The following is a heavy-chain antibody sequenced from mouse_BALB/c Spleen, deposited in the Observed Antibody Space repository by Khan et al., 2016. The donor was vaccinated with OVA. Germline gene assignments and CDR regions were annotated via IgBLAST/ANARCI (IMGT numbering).Heavy chain of an antibody. CDR3: ARTYGSDFDN. D-gene: IGHD1-1*01. J-gene: IGHJ2*01. V-gene: IGHV1-20*02. CDR1: GYSFTGYF. Sequence: EVQLQQSGPELVKPGASVKISCKASGYSFTGYFMNWVMQSHGKSLEWIGRINPHIGETFYNQKFKGKATLTVDESSSTAHMELRSLASEDAADYYGARTYGSDFDNWGQGTTLTVSS. CDR2: INPHIGET.